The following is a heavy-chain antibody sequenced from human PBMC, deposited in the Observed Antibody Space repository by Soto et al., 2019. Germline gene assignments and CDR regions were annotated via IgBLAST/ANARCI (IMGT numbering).Heavy chain of an antibody. J-gene: IGHJ3*02. D-gene: IGHD3-9*01. Sequence: SVKVSCKASGGTFSSYAISWVRQAPGQGLEWMGGIIPIFGTANYAQKFQGRVTITADESTSTAYMELSSLRSEDTAVYYCARTLRRYFDRLPNHDAFDIWGQGTMGTVSS. CDR1: GGTFSSYA. CDR2: IIPIFGTA. V-gene: IGHV1-69*13. CDR3: ARTLRRYFDRLPNHDAFDI.